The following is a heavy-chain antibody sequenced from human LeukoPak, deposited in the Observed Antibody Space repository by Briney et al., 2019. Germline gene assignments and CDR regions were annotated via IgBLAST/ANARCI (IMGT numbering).Heavy chain of an antibody. CDR1: GFTFSSYE. D-gene: IGHD2-21*01. Sequence: GGSLRLSCAASGFTFSSYEMNWVRQAPGKGLEWVSYISSSGSTIYYADSVKGRFTISRDDAKKSVYLQMDSLRAEDTAVYYCARFAEVYYYVDVWGTGTTVTVSS. V-gene: IGHV3-48*03. CDR3: ARFAEVYYYVDV. J-gene: IGHJ6*03. CDR2: ISSSGSTI.